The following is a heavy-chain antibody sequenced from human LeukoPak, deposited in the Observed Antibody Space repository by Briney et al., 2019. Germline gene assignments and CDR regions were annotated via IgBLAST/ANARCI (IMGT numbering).Heavy chain of an antibody. CDR1: GFTFSSYA. Sequence: GGSLRLSCAASGFTFSSYAMHWVRQAPGEGLEWVAVISYDGSNTYYADSVKGRFTISRDNSKNTLSLQMNSLRAEDTAVYYCARPYYYDSSGYSFDYWGQGTLVTVSS. V-gene: IGHV3-30-3*01. D-gene: IGHD3-22*01. CDR3: ARPYYYDSSGYSFDY. J-gene: IGHJ4*02. CDR2: ISYDGSNT.